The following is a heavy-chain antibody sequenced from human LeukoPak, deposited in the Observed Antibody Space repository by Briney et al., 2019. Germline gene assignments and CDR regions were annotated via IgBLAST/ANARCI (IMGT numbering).Heavy chain of an antibody. Sequence: GGSLRLSCAASGFTFSSYWMHWVRQAPGKGLVWVSRINSDGSSTSYADSVKGRFTISRDNAKNTLYLQMNSLRAEDTAVYYCARDLDFWSGYSPFDYWGQGTLVTVSS. D-gene: IGHD3-3*01. CDR2: INSDGSST. J-gene: IGHJ4*02. CDR1: GFTFSSYW. CDR3: ARDLDFWSGYSPFDY. V-gene: IGHV3-74*01.